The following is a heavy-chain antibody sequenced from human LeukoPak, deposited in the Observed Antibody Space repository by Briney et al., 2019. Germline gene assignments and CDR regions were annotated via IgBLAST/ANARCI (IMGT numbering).Heavy chain of an antibody. V-gene: IGHV3-30*02. J-gene: IGHJ4*02. D-gene: IGHD3-10*01. Sequence: PGGSLKLSCAASGFTFSGSAMHWVRQAPGKGLEWVAFIRYDGSNKYYADSVKGRFTISRDNSKNTLYLQMNSLRAEDTAVYYCAKDPLRYYYGSGSLTFDYWGQGTLVTVSS. CDR3: AKDPLRYYYGSGSLTFDY. CDR2: IRYDGSNK. CDR1: GFTFSGSA.